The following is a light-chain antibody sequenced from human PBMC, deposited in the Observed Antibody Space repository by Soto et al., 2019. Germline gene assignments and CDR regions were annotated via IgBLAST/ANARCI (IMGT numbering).Light chain of an antibody. CDR2: DAS. CDR1: QSISSY. V-gene: IGKV3-11*01. Sequence: EIVLTQSPATLSLSPGERATLSCRASQSISSYLAWYQQKPGQAPRLLIYDASNRATGIPARFSGSGSGTDFTLTISSLEPEDFAVYYCQQRSISPLTFGGGTKGDIK. J-gene: IGKJ4*01. CDR3: QQRSISPLT.